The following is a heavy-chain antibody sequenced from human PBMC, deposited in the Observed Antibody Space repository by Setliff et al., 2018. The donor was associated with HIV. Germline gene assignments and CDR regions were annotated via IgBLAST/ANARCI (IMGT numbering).Heavy chain of an antibody. V-gene: IGHV1-2*02. CDR1: GYTFSGDY. D-gene: IGHD6-13*01. J-gene: IGHJ5*02. CDR2: INPNSGGT. Sequence: ASVKVSCKASGYTFSGDYMHWVRQAPGQGLEWMGWINPNSGGTNNAQKFQGRVTMTRDTSINTAYMELARLRSDDTAVYYCAKGGPGSSWLGGWFDPWGQGTLVTVSS. CDR3: AKGGPGSSWLGGWFDP.